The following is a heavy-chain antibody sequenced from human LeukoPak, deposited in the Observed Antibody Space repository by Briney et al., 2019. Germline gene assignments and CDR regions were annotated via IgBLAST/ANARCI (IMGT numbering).Heavy chain of an antibody. Sequence: SETLSLTCLVSGDSIGSDYWSWVRQPPGKGLEWLGFINYSGNISYNPSIKSRVTISIDTSNNQVSLNLRSVTATDTAIYYCARLDCGADSCYNYWGRGSLVTVSS. CDR1: GDSIGSDY. CDR2: INYSGNI. CDR3: ARLDCGADSCYNY. V-gene: IGHV4-59*08. J-gene: IGHJ4*02. D-gene: IGHD2-21*02.